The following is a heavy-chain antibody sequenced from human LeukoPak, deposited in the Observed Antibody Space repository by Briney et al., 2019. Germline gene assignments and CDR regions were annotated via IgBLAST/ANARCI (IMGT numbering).Heavy chain of an antibody. D-gene: IGHD1-26*01. V-gene: IGHV4-4*02. Sequence: SGTLSLTCTVSDEVITSNNWWSWVRQSPGKGLEWIGGIFHSGTTRYKASLESRVTMLLDKSKNQFSLRLNSVTAADTAVYFCARLRLSGGSFSVGWFDPWGQGIQVTVSS. CDR2: IFHSGTT. CDR3: ARLRLSGGSFSVGWFDP. J-gene: IGHJ5*02. CDR1: DEVITSNNW.